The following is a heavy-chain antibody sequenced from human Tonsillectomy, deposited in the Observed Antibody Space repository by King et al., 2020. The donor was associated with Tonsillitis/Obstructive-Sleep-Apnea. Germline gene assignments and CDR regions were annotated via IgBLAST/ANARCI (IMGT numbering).Heavy chain of an antibody. V-gene: IGHV4-59*01. CDR1: GGSISTYY. CDR2: IYYSGST. J-gene: IGHJ6*03. CDR3: ARGSTGSYYYMDV. D-gene: IGHD4-17*01. Sequence: QLQESGPGLVKPSETLSLTCTGSGGSISTYYWSWIRQPPGKGLEWIGYIYYSGSTNYNPSLKSRVTISVDTSKNQFSLKLSSVTAADAAVYYCARGSTGSYYYMDVWGKGTTVTVSS.